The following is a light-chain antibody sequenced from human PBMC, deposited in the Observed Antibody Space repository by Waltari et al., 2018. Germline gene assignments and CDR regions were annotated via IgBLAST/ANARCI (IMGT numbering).Light chain of an antibody. Sequence: DIQMTQSPSTLSASVGDRVTITCRASQSIGYFLAWYQQKPGKAPKLLIYGASTLQSGVPSRFSGSGSGTEFALTIGSLQPDDFATYHCQQDKSYPLTFGGGTKVEIK. J-gene: IGKJ4*01. V-gene: IGKV1-5*01. CDR3: QQDKSYPLT. CDR1: QSIGYF. CDR2: GAS.